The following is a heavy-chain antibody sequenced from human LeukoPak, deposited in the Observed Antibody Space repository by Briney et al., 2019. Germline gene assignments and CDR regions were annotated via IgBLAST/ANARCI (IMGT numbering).Heavy chain of an antibody. J-gene: IGHJ4*02. CDR1: GYTFAGYY. D-gene: IGHD1-26*01. V-gene: IGHV1-2*04. CDR3: ARESASGSYPYYFDY. Sequence: ASVKVSCKASGYTFAGYYIHWVRQAPGQGLEWMGWINPNSDGTNYAQKFQGWVTMTRDTSITTAYMELSRLRSDDTAVYYCARESASGSYPYYFDYWGQGTLVTVSS. CDR2: INPNSDGT.